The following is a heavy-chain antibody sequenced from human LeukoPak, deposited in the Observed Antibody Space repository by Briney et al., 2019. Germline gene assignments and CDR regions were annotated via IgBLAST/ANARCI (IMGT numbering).Heavy chain of an antibody. Sequence: ASVKVSCKASGYTFTGYYMHWVRQAPGQGLEWMGWINPNSGGTNYAQKFQGRVTMTRDTSISTAYMELSRLRSDDTAVYYCARDQNYGIVATRRDYWGQGTLVTVSS. V-gene: IGHV1-2*02. D-gene: IGHD5-12*01. J-gene: IGHJ4*02. CDR1: GYTFTGYY. CDR2: INPNSGGT. CDR3: ARDQNYGIVATRRDY.